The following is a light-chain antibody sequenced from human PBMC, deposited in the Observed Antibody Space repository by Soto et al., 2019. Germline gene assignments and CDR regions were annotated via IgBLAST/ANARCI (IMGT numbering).Light chain of an antibody. J-gene: IGKJ1*01. CDR3: QQYNNWPPWT. CDR2: GAS. V-gene: IGKV3-15*01. CDR1: QSVSRN. Sequence: EILLTQSPATLSVSPVERATLSCRASQSVSRNLAWYQQRPGQAPRLLIYGASTRATGIPARFSGSGSGTEFTLTISRLQSEDFAVYYCQQYNNWPPWTFGQGTKVDIK.